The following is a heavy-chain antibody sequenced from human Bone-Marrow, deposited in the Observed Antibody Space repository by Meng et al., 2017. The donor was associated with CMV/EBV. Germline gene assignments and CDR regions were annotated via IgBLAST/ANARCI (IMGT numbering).Heavy chain of an antibody. Sequence: GGSLRLSCAASGFTFSSYWMSWVRQAPGKGLEWVANIKQDGSEKYYVASVKGRFTISRDNAKNSLYLQMNSLRAEDTPVYYCAREGFLGFLEWLPPYYWGQGTLVTVSS. CDR1: GFTFSSYW. CDR2: IKQDGSEK. V-gene: IGHV3-7*01. J-gene: IGHJ4*02. D-gene: IGHD3-3*01. CDR3: AREGFLGFLEWLPPYY.